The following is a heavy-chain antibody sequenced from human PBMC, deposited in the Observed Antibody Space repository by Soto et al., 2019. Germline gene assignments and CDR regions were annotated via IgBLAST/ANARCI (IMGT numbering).Heavy chain of an antibody. J-gene: IGHJ4*02. CDR3: ARDLWWYLH. Sequence: EVQLLESGGGLVQPGGALRLSCAASGFTFSSHAMSWVRQAPGKGLEWISSISAGSEGAYYADSVKGRFTISRDNSNNTLYLQMNSLRAEDTAVYHCARDLWWYLHWGQGTLVTVSS. V-gene: IGHV3-23*01. CDR2: ISAGSEGA. D-gene: IGHD2-15*01. CDR1: GFTFSSHA.